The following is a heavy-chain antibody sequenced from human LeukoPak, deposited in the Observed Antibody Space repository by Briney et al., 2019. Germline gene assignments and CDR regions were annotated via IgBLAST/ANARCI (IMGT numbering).Heavy chain of an antibody. Sequence: GGSLRLSCGASGFTFGTYWMHWVRQAPGKGLVWVSVIYSGGSTYYADSVKGRFTISRDNSKNTLYLQMNSLRAEDTAVYYCASTYITMVRGVMIRPTLGGMDVWGKGTTVTISS. CDR3: ASTYITMVRGVMIRPTLGGMDV. J-gene: IGHJ6*04. V-gene: IGHV3-53*01. CDR2: IYSGGST. D-gene: IGHD3-10*01. CDR1: GFTFGTYW.